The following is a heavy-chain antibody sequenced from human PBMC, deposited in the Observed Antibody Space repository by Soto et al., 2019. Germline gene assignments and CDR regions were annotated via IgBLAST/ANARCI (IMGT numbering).Heavy chain of an antibody. CDR1: GYTLTELS. CDR3: ATTRIAAAHIDDAFDI. CDR2: FDPEDGET. J-gene: IGHJ3*02. D-gene: IGHD6-13*01. Sequence: ASVKVSCKVSGYTLTELSMHWVRQAPGKGLEWMGGFDPEDGETIYAQKFQGRVTMTEDTSTDTAYMELSSLRSEDTAVYYCATTRIAAAHIDDAFDIWGQGTMVTVSS. V-gene: IGHV1-24*01.